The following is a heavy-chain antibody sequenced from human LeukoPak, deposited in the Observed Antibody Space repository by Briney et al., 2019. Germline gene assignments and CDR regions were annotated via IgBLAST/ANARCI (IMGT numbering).Heavy chain of an antibody. CDR1: GGSISSGGYC. CDR2: IYYSGST. J-gene: IGHJ4*02. CDR3: ARVRPNYYDSSGYYSYFDY. V-gene: IGHV4-39*01. Sequence: PSETLSLTCTVSGGSISSGGYCWGWIRQPPGKGLEWIGSIYYSGSTYYNPSLKSRVTISVDTSKNQFSLKLSSVTAADTAVYYCARVRPNYYDSSGYYSYFDYWGQGTLVTVSS. D-gene: IGHD3-22*01.